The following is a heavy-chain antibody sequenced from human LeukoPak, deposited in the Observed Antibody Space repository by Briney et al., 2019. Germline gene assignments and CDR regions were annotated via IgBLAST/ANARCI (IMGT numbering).Heavy chain of an antibody. CDR1: GHTFTSYG. D-gene: IGHD4-11*01. CDR3: AIDSNYYYYYMDV. CDR2: ISAYNGNT. J-gene: IGHJ6*03. V-gene: IGHV1-18*01. Sequence: GASVKVSCKASGHTFTSYGISWVRQAPGQGLEWIGWISAYNGNTNYAQKLQGRVTMTTDTSTSTAYMELRSLRSDDTAVYYCAIDSNYYYYYMDVWGKGTTVTVSS.